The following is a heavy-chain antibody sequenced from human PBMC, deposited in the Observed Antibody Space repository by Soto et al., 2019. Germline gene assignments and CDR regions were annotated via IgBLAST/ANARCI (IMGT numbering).Heavy chain of an antibody. J-gene: IGHJ6*02. CDR2: IIPIFGTA. D-gene: IGHD5-12*01. V-gene: IGHV1-69*13. Sequence: SVKVSCKASGGTFSSYAISWVRQAPGQGLEWMGGIIPIFGTANYAQKFQGRVTITADESTSTAYMELSSLRSEDTAVYYCARDGGGYSGYDSRDFYYYYYGMDVWGQGTTVTVSS. CDR1: GGTFSSYA. CDR3: ARDGGGYSGYDSRDFYYYYYGMDV.